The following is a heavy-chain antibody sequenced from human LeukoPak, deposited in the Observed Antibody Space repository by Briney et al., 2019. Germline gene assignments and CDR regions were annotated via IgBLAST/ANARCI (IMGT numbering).Heavy chain of an antibody. J-gene: IGHJ4*02. Sequence: PGGSLRLSCAASGFTFSSYEMNWVRQAPGKGLEWVSYITSGGSTIYYADFVKGRFTISRDNARNSLYLQMNSLRAEDTAVYYCARDYGGSSPFDYWGQGTLVTVSS. CDR1: GFTFSSYE. D-gene: IGHD4-23*01. V-gene: IGHV3-48*03. CDR2: ITSGGSTI. CDR3: ARDYGGSSPFDY.